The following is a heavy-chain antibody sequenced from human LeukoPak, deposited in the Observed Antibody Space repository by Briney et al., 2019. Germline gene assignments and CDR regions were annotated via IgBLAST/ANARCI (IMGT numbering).Heavy chain of an antibody. D-gene: IGHD2-21*02. V-gene: IGHV3-30-3*01. CDR1: GFTFSSYA. CDR3: ARARAVVTAPLMYYFDY. CDR2: ISYDGSNK. J-gene: IGHJ4*02. Sequence: PGGSLRLSCAASGFTFSSYAMHWVRQAPGKGLEWVAVISYDGSNKYYADSVKGRFTISRDNSKNTLYLQMNSLRAEDTAVYYCARARAVVTAPLMYYFDYWGQGTLVTVSS.